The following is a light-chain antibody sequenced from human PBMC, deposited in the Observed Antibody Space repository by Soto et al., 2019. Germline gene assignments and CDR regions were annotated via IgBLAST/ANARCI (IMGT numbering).Light chain of an antibody. CDR1: SGYSNYK. CDR2: VGTGGIVG. J-gene: IGLJ1*01. CDR3: GADHGSGSNFVYV. Sequence: QSVLTQPPSASASLGASVTLTCTLSSGYSNYKVDWCQQRPGKGPRFVMRVGTGGIVGSKGDGIPDRFSVLGSCLNRYLTIKTIQAADESDYHCGADHGSGSNFVYVFGTGTKVTVL. V-gene: IGLV9-49*01.